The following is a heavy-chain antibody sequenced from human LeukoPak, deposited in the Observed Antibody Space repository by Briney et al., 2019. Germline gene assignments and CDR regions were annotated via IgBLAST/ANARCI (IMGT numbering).Heavy chain of an antibody. CDR1: GGSISSGSYY. D-gene: IGHD6-19*01. CDR3: ARDYIAVADGAFDI. V-gene: IGHV4-61*02. CDR2: MYTSGST. J-gene: IGHJ3*02. Sequence: SETLSLTCTVSGGSISSGSYYWSWIRQPAGKGLEWIGRMYTSGSTNYNPSLKSRVTISVDTSKNQFSLKLSSVTAADTAVYYCARDYIAVADGAFDIWGQGTMVTVSS.